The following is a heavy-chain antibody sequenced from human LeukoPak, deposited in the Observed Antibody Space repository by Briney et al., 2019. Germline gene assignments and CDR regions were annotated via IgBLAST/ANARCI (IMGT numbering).Heavy chain of an antibody. Sequence: GGSLRLSCAASGFTFSNYAMSWVRQAPGKGLGWVSGISALGGSTYYADSVKGRFTISRDSSKSTLYVQMNSLRAEDTAVYYCAKDRGSSDYGISVRGRNCFDPWGQGTLVTVSS. V-gene: IGHV3-23*01. CDR1: GFTFSNYA. D-gene: IGHD5-12*01. CDR3: AKDRGSSDYGISVRGRNCFDP. CDR2: ISALGGST. J-gene: IGHJ5*02.